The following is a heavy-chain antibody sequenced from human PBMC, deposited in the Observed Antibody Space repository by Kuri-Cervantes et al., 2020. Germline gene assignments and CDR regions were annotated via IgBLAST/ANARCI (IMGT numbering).Heavy chain of an antibody. D-gene: IGHD1-26*01. CDR2: IWYDGSNK. J-gene: IGHJ4*02. Sequence: GESLKISCAASGFTFSSYGMHWVRQAPGKGLEWVAVIWYDGSNKYYADSVKGRFTFSRDNSKNTLYLQMNSLRAEDTAVYYCARDISERERKDYWGQGTLVTVSS. V-gene: IGHV3-33*01. CDR1: GFTFSSYG. CDR3: ARDISERERKDY.